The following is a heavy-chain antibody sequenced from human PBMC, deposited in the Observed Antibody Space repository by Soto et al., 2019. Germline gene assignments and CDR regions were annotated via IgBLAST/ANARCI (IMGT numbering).Heavy chain of an antibody. CDR1: GGSIRDYF. D-gene: IGHD4-17*01. V-gene: IGHV4-59*01. CDR2: IYYSGRT. J-gene: IGHJ4*02. CDR3: ASVGGDAFGDSGGFDY. Sequence: SLTCTVSGGSIRDYFCTWIRQPPGKGLERIGHIYYSGRTNYNPSLKSRVSISVDTSKNHFSLQLRSVTAADTAVYYRASVGGDAFGDSGGFDYWGQGTLVTVSS.